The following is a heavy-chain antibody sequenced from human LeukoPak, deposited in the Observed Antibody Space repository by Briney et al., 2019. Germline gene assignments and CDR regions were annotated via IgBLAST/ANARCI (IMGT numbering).Heavy chain of an antibody. CDR2: VSWNSGNV. V-gene: IGHV3-9*01. J-gene: IGHJ4*02. CDR1: GFSFEDYA. D-gene: IGHD4-17*01. Sequence: GGSLRLSCAASGFSFEDYAMHWVRQPPGKGLEWVAGVSWNSGNVGYADSVKGRFTISTDNAKNFLYLQMSSLSAEDTALYYCAEAVYGDFQSTVDYWGRGTLVTVSS. CDR3: AEAVYGDFQSTVDY.